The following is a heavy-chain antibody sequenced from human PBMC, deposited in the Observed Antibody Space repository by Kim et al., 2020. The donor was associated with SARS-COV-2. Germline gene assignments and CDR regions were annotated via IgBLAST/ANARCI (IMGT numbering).Heavy chain of an antibody. CDR1: GFSLSTSGVG. CDR2: IYWDDDK. Sequence: SGPTLVKPTQTLTLTCTFSGFSLSTSGVGVGWIRQPPGKALEWLALIYWDDDKRYSPSLKSRLTITKDTSKNQVVLTMTNMDPVDTATYYCAQVNIRGYYYDYYGMDVWGQGTTVTVSS. J-gene: IGHJ6*02. CDR3: AQVNIRGYYYDYYGMDV. V-gene: IGHV2-5*02. D-gene: IGHD3-10*01.